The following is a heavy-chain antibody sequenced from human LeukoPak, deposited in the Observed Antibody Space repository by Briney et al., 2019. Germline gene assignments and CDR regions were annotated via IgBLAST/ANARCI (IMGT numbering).Heavy chain of an antibody. CDR1: GFTFSSYA. V-gene: IGHV3-30-3*01. J-gene: IGHJ4*02. CDR3: ARRESSSGWYEEDYFDY. D-gene: IGHD6-19*01. CDR2: ISYDGSNK. Sequence: GGSLRLSCAASGFTFSSYAMHWVRQAPGKGLEWVAVISYDGSNKYYADSVKGRFTISRDNSKNTLYLQMNSLRAEDTAVYYCARRESSSGWYEEDYFDYWGQRTLVTVSS.